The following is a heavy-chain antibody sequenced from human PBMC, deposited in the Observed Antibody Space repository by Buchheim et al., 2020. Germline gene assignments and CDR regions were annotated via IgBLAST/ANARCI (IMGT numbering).Heavy chain of an antibody. V-gene: IGHV3-74*01. D-gene: IGHD2-15*01. CDR2: INPDGSDT. Sequence: EERLVESGGGLGQPGGSLRLSCAASGFTFSSDWMHWVRQAPGKGLVWVSRINPDGSDTIYADSVKGRFTISRDNGRNTLYLQMNSLRGEDTAIYYCTRSANFFRGMDVWGQGTT. CDR1: GFTFSSDW. CDR3: TRSANFFRGMDV. J-gene: IGHJ6*02.